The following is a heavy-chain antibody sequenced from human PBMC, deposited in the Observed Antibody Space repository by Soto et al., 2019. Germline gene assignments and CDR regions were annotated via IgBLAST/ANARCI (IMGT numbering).Heavy chain of an antibody. J-gene: IGHJ4*02. D-gene: IGHD5-12*01. CDR2: IYYSGST. CDR1: CGSIISYY. Sequence: PSETLSLTCTFSCGSIISYYWSWIRQPPGKGLEWIGYIYYSGSTNYNPSLKSRVTISVDTSKNQFSLKLSSVTAADTAVYYCARGGDGYNYRYFDYWGQGTLVTVSS. CDR3: ARGGDGYNYRYFDY. V-gene: IGHV4-59*01.